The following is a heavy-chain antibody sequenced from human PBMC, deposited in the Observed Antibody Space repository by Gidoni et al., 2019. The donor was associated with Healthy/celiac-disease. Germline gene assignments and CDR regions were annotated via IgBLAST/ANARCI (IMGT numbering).Heavy chain of an antibody. CDR2: IRSKAYGGTT. CDR3: TGSGSYYNVEWFDP. D-gene: IGHD3-10*01. Sequence: EVQLAESGGGLVKPGRSLRLSCTASGFTFGDYAMSWFRQAPGKGLEWVGFIRSKAYGGTTEYAASVKGRFTISRDDSKSIAYLQMNSLKTEDTAVYYCTGSGSYYNVEWFDPWGQGTLVTVSS. J-gene: IGHJ5*02. V-gene: IGHV3-49*05. CDR1: GFTFGDYA.